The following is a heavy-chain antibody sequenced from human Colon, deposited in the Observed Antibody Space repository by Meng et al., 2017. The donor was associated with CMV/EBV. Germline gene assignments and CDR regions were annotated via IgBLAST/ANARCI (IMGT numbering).Heavy chain of an antibody. Sequence: GESLKISCVASGVTFSDYAMSWVRQAPGKGLEWVASISGSGAKTDFADSAKGRFSVSRDNSKNTLYLQMNSLRGEDTAVYYCAKDTILGLIKPSDCWGQGTLVIVSS. D-gene: IGHD3/OR15-3a*01. CDR2: ISGSGAKT. J-gene: IGHJ4*02. CDR3: AKDTILGLIKPSDC. V-gene: IGHV3-23*01. CDR1: GVTFSDYA.